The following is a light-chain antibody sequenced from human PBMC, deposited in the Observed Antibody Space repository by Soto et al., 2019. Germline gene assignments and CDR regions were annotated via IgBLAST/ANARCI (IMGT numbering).Light chain of an antibody. J-gene: IGLJ1*01. CDR1: SSDVGDYKY. CDR2: VNS. V-gene: IGLV2-14*01. Sequence: QSALTQPASVSVSPGQSITISCTGTSSDVGDYKYVSWYQQHPDKAPKLIIFVNSNRPSGISNRFSASKSGNTASLTISGLQAEDEADYYCSSYTSSDTPYVVGTGTKVTVL. CDR3: SSYTSSDTPYV.